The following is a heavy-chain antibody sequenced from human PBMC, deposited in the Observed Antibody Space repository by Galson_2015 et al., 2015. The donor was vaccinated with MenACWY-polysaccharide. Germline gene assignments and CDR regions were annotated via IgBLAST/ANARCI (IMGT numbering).Heavy chain of an antibody. D-gene: IGHD6-13*01. Sequence: SLRLSCAASGFTFSSYGMHWVRQAPGKGLKWVAFIRYDGRDKYYADSVKGRFTLSRDNSKNTLYLQMDSLRAEDTAVYYCAKDRTAAASDGDYLGQGTLVTVSS. J-gene: IGHJ4*02. CDR3: AKDRTAAASDGDY. V-gene: IGHV3-30*02. CDR2: IRYDGRDK. CDR1: GFTFSSYG.